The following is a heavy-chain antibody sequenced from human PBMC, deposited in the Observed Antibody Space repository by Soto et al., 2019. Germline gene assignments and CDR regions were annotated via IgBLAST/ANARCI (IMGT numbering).Heavy chain of an antibody. CDR1: GGSISSGGYY. V-gene: IGHV4-31*03. CDR3: ARTDIVVVPAAIGNAFDI. D-gene: IGHD2-2*01. J-gene: IGHJ3*02. CDR2: IYYSGST. Sequence: SETLSLTCTVSGGSISSGGYYWSWIRQHPGKGLEWIGYIYYSGSTYYNPSLKSRVTISVDTSKNQFSLKLSSVTAADTAVYYCARTDIVVVPAAIGNAFDIWGQGTMVTVPS.